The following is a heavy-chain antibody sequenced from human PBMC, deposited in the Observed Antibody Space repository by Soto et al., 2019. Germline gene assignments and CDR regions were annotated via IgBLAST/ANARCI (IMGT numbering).Heavy chain of an antibody. D-gene: IGHD3-3*01. J-gene: IGHJ4*02. Sequence: SETLSLTCTVSGGSISSYYWSWIRQPPGKGLEWIGYIYYSGSTNYNPSLKSRVTISVDTSKNQFSLKLSSVTAADTAVHYCARALEWSQSDFDYWGQGTLVTVSS. CDR3: ARALEWSQSDFDY. CDR2: IYYSGST. V-gene: IGHV4-59*01. CDR1: GGSISSYY.